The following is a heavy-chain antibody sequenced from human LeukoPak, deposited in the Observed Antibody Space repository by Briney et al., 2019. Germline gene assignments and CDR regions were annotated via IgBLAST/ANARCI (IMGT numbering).Heavy chain of an antibody. CDR3: ARGGYSSSHAFDI. J-gene: IGHJ3*02. CDR1: GFPFDVYP. Sequence: GGSLRPSCAASGFPFDVYPMNWVRQTPGKGLEWVSYISSSGSTIYYADSVKGRFTISRDNAKNSLYLQMNSLRAEDTAVYYCARGGYSSSHAFDIWGQGTMVTVSS. D-gene: IGHD6-19*01. CDR2: ISSSGSTI. V-gene: IGHV3-48*04.